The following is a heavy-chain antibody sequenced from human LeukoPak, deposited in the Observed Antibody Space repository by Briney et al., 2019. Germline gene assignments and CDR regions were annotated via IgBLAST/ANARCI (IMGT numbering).Heavy chain of an antibody. D-gene: IGHD3-3*01. V-gene: IGHV4-39*07. CDR1: GGSIRSSSYY. Sequence: PSETLSLTCTVSGGSIRSSSYYWGWIRQPPGKGLEWIGSMYSSGSTYYNPALKSRVTISVDTSQNQFSLKLSSVTAADTAVYYCARSGSGDLRYYFDYWGQGTLVTVSS. J-gene: IGHJ4*02. CDR3: ARSGSGDLRYYFDY. CDR2: MYSSGST.